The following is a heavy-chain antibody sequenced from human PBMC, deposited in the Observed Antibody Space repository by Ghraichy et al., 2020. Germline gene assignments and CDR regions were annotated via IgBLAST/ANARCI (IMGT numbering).Heavy chain of an antibody. Sequence: SQTLSLTCTVSGVSISSGEYYWSWIRQAPGKGLEWIGYIYFSGSTYYNPSLQSRVTLSVDTSKNQFSLNLSSVTAADTAVYYCARDSDGDYPDSWGQGTLVTVSS. D-gene: IGHD4-17*01. CDR3: ARDSDGDYPDS. J-gene: IGHJ4*02. CDR2: IYFSGST. CDR1: GVSISSGEYY. V-gene: IGHV4-30-4*01.